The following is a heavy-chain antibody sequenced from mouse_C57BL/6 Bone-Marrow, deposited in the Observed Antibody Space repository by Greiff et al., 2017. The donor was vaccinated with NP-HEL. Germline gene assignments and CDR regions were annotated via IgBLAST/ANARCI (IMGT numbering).Heavy chain of an antibody. D-gene: IGHD2-4*01. CDR3: ATWGDYDDYIDY. V-gene: IGHV14-4*01. CDR2: IDPENGDT. CDR1: GFNFKDDY. Sequence: EVQLHQSGAELVRPGASVKLSCTASGFNFKDDYMHWVKQRPEQGLEWIGWIDPENGDTEYASKFQGKATLTAATSSNTAYLQLSSLTSEDTAVYYCATWGDYDDYIDYWGQGTTLTVSA. J-gene: IGHJ2*01.